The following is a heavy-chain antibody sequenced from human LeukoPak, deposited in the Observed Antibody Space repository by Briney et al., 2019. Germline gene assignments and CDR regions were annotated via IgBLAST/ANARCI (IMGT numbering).Heavy chain of an antibody. J-gene: IGHJ4*02. CDR2: INPSGGST. CDR1: GYTFTSYY. CDR3: ARGLVIQDIVADNFDY. D-gene: IGHD5-12*01. Sequence: ASVKVSCKASGYTFTSYYMHWVRQAPGQGLEWMGIINPSGGSTSYAQKFQGRVTMTRDMSTGTVYMELSSLRSEDTAVYYCARGLVIQDIVADNFDYWGQGTLVTVSS. V-gene: IGHV1-46*01.